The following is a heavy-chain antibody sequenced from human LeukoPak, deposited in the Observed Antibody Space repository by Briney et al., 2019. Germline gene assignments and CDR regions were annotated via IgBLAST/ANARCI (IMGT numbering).Heavy chain of an antibody. D-gene: IGHD6-19*01. Sequence: ASVKVSYKASGYTFTSYYMHWVRHAPGQGLEGMGIINTSGSSTSYAQKYQGRVTMTTDTSTRTDYMELRSLRADDTGVYYCARDPTGYSSGWYLYWGQGTLVTVSS. V-gene: IGHV1-46*01. J-gene: IGHJ4*02. CDR1: GYTFTSYY. CDR2: INTSGSST. CDR3: ARDPTGYSSGWYLY.